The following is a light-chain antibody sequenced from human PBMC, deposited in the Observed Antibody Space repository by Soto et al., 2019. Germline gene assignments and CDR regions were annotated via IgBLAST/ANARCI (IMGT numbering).Light chain of an antibody. J-gene: IGLJ2*01. Sequence: QSVLTQPPSASGIPGQRVTISWSGSSSNIGSNTVNWYQQFPGTAPKVLIYYNNQRPSGVPDRFSGSKSGTSASLAISGLQSEDEADYYCEAWDASLNGNVVFGGGPKLTVL. CDR3: EAWDASLNGNVV. CDR2: YNN. V-gene: IGLV1-44*01. CDR1: SSNIGSNT.